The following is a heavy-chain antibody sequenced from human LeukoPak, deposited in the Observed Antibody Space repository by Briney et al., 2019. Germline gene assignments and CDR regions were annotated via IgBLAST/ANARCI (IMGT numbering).Heavy chain of an antibody. Sequence: GGSLRLSCAASGFTFSKYWMGWVRQAPGKGLEWVANMNQDGSENYYVDSMKGRFTISRENDKNSLYLQMNSLRAEDTAVYYCPRDSDFDYWGQGTLVTVSS. D-gene: IGHD1-26*01. J-gene: IGHJ4*02. CDR3: PRDSDFDY. CDR2: MNQDGSEN. CDR1: GFTFSKYW. V-gene: IGHV3-7*01.